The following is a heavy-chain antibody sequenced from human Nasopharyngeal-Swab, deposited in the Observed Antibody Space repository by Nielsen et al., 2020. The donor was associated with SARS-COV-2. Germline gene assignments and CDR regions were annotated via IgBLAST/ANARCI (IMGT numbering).Heavy chain of an antibody. CDR2: IKQDGSEK. D-gene: IGHD6-19*01. CDR1: GFTFSSYW. Sequence: GESLKISWAASGFTFSSYWMTWVRQAPGKGLEWVANIKQDGSEKYYVDSVKGRFSISRDNTKNSLYLQMNSLRAEDTAVYYCARGGGWYGFDYWGQGTLVTVSS. V-gene: IGHV3-7*01. CDR3: ARGGGWYGFDY. J-gene: IGHJ4*02.